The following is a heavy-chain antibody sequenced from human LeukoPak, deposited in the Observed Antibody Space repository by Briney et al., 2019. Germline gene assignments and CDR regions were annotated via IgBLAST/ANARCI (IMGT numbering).Heavy chain of an antibody. D-gene: IGHD2-21*01. J-gene: IGHJ6*02. CDR3: ARRDYYYYGMDV. CDR2: IYYSGST. Sequence: SETLSLTCTVSGGSISSYYWSWIRQPPGKGLEWIGYIYYSGSTNYNPSLKSRVTISVDTSKNQFSLKLSSVTAADTAVYYCARRDYYYYGMDVWGQGTTDTVSS. CDR1: GGSISSYY. V-gene: IGHV4-59*08.